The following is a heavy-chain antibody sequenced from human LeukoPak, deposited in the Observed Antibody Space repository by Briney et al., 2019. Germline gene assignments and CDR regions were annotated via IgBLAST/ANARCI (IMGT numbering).Heavy chain of an antibody. V-gene: IGHV3-74*01. D-gene: IGHD5-24*01. CDR1: GFTFSSYW. J-gene: IGHJ4*02. CDR2: INSDGGST. Sequence: GGSLRLSCTASGFTFSSYWMHWVRQAPGKGLVWVSRINSDGGSTSYADPVKGRFTISRDNAKNTLYLQMNSLRAEDTAVYYCARRIQGMAPYYFDYWGQGTLVTVSS. CDR3: ARRIQGMAPYYFDY.